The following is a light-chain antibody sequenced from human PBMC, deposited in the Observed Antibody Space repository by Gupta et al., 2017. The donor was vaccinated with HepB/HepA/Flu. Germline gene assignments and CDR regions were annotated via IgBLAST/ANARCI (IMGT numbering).Light chain of an antibody. CDR1: SSDVGGYNY. V-gene: IGLV2-11*01. J-gene: IGLJ3*02. Sequence: QSALTQPRSVSGSPGQSFTISCTGTSSDVGGYNYVSWYQQPPGKAPKLMIYDVSKRPSGVADRFSGSKSGNPASLTISGLQAEDEAEYYCCSYAGSYTFGVFGGGTKLTVL. CDR3: CSYAGSYTFGV. CDR2: DVS.